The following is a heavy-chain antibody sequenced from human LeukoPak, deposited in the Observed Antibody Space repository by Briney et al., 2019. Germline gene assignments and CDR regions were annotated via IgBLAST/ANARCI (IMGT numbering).Heavy chain of an antibody. CDR3: AREPSASDILSDYSPFVYFDS. CDR2: INTYGNGT. D-gene: IGHD3-9*01. V-gene: IGHV3-74*01. CDR1: GFTFSNYW. Sequence: GGSLRLSCATSGFTFSNYWMHWVRQAPGRGLVWVARINTYGNGTNYANSARGRFTISGDSARNTLYLQMHSLRAEDTAVYYCAREPSASDILSDYSPFVYFDSWGQGILVTVSS. J-gene: IGHJ4*02.